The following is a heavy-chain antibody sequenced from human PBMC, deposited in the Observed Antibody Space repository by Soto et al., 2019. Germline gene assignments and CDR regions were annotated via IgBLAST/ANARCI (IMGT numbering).Heavy chain of an antibody. CDR3: ATDAPHIVLVPAAIGSAYYYYYGMDV. CDR2: FDPEDGET. CDR1: GYTLTELS. D-gene: IGHD2-2*01. Sequence: QVQLVQSGAEVKKPGASVKVSCKVSGYTLTELSMHWVRQAPGKGLEWMGGFDPEDGETIYAQKFQGRVTMTEDTPTATAYTELSSLRSEDTAVYYCATDAPHIVLVPAAIGSAYYYYYGMDVWGQGTTVTVSS. J-gene: IGHJ6*02. V-gene: IGHV1-24*01.